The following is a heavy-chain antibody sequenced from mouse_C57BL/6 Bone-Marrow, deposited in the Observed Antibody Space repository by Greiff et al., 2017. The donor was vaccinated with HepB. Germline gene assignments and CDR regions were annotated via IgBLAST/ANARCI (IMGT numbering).Heavy chain of an antibody. CDR2: IYPGSGST. Sequence: VQLQQPGAELVKPGASVKMSCKASGYTFTSYWITWVKQRPGQGLEWIGDIYPGSGSTNYNEKFKSKATLTVDTSSSTAYMQLSSLTSEDSAVYYCARSLKVDDYTLDYWGQGTTLTVSS. CDR3: ARSLKVDDYTLDY. D-gene: IGHD2-4*01. CDR1: GYTFTSYW. J-gene: IGHJ2*01. V-gene: IGHV1-55*01.